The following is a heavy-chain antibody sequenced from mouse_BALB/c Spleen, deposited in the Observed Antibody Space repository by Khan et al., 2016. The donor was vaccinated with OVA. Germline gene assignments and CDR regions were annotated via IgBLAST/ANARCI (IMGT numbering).Heavy chain of an antibody. Sequence: LKQSGSALVRPGASVKLSCKASGYTFTSYWMHWVKQRHGQGLEWIGNIYHGSDSINYDEKFKSKGTLTVDTSSSTAYIHLSSLTSEDSAVYSCTRGGYFGKSLFAYWGQGTLVTVSA. CDR1: GYTFTSYW. J-gene: IGHJ3*01. CDR3: TRGGYFGKSLFAY. V-gene: IGHV1S22*01. CDR2: IYHGSDSI. D-gene: IGHD2-1*01.